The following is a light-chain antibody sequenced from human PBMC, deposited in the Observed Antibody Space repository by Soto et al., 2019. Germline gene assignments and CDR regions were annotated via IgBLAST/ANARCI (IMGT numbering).Light chain of an antibody. CDR1: SSDVGAYNY. Sequence: QSVLTQPASVSGSPGQSITISCTGTSSDVGAYNYVSWYQHHPGKAPKLIIYDVSDRPSGVSNRFSASKSGSTASLTISWLQAEDGADYYCSSYTSSNTEVFGTGTKVTVL. CDR3: SSYTSSNTEV. V-gene: IGLV2-14*03. J-gene: IGLJ1*01. CDR2: DVS.